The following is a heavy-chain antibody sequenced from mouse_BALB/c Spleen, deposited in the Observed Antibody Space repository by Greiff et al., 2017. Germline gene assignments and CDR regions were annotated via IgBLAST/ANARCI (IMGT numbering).Heavy chain of an antibody. Sequence: VQLQQSGAELVKPGASVKLSCTASGFNIKDTYMHWVKQRPEQGLEWIGRIDPANGNTKYDPKFQGKATITADTSSNTAYLQLSSLTSEDTAVYYCASTVVGDYYAMDYWGQGTSVTGSS. D-gene: IGHD1-1*01. J-gene: IGHJ4*01. V-gene: IGHV14-3*02. CDR3: ASTVVGDYYAMDY. CDR1: GFNIKDTY. CDR2: IDPANGNT.